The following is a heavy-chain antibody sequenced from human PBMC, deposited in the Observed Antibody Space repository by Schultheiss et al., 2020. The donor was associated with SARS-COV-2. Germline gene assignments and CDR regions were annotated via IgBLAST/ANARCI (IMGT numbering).Heavy chain of an antibody. CDR3: ARDFFEGGYETNFDY. J-gene: IGHJ4*02. CDR1: GYTFTSYG. D-gene: IGHD5-12*01. CDR2: ISAYNGNT. V-gene: IGHV1-18*04. Sequence: ASVKVSCKASGYTFTSYGISWVRQAPGQGLEWMGWISAYNGNTNYAQKLQGRVTMTTDTSTSTAYMELSRLRSDDTAVYYCARDFFEGGYETNFDYWGQGTLVTVSS.